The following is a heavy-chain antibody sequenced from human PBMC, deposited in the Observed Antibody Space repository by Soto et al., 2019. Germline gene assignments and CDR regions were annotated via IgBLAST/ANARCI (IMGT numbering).Heavy chain of an antibody. D-gene: IGHD6-13*01. J-gene: IGHJ6*02. Sequence: GESLKISCKGSGYSFTSYWINWVRHMPGKGLEWMGIIYPGDSDTRYSPSFQGQVTISADKSINTAYLQWRSLKASDTAVYYCARHHGSPGSYFGMDVWGQGTTVTV. CDR1: GYSFTSYW. CDR3: ARHHGSPGSYFGMDV. CDR2: IYPGDSDT. V-gene: IGHV5-51*01.